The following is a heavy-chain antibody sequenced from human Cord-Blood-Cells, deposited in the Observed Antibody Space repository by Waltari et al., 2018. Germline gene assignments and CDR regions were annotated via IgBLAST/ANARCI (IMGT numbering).Heavy chain of an antibody. CDR1: AAPCRSHP. V-gene: IGHV1-69*12. CDR3: ARAQGSSSFLGDY. CDR2: ITPIFGTA. Sequence: QFQLGQPGVEVETPGSALKAARRAAAAPCRSHPLCSLRPAPGQGLEWMGGITPIFGTANYAQKFQGRVTITADESTSTAYMELSSLRSEDTAVYYCARAQGSSSFLGDYWGQGTLVTVSS. D-gene: IGHD6-6*01. J-gene: IGHJ4*02.